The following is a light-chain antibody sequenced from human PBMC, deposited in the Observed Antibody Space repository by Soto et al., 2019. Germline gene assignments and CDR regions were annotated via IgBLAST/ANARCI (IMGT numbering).Light chain of an antibody. V-gene: IGKV1-33*01. J-gene: IGKJ2*01. Sequence: DIQMTQSPSSLSASVGDRVTITCQASQDINNYLHWYQQKPGKAPKLLIYDASNLETRVPSRVSGGASGTDFTFTISSLQPEDIATYYCQHYDNFLYTFGQGTKVESK. CDR2: DAS. CDR3: QHYDNFLYT. CDR1: QDINNY.